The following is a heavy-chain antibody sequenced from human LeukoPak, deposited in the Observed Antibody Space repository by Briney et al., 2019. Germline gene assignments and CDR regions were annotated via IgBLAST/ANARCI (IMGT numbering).Heavy chain of an antibody. D-gene: IGHD5-18*01. CDR3: ARGLMGYSYGSFLYYFDY. Sequence: GASVKVSCKASGYTFTGYYMHWVRQAPGQGLEWMGWINPNSGGTNYAQKFQGRVTMTRDTSISTAYMELSRLRSDDTAVYCCARGLMGYSYGSFLYYFDYWGQGTLVTVSS. CDR1: GYTFTGYY. CDR2: INPNSGGT. J-gene: IGHJ4*02. V-gene: IGHV1-2*02.